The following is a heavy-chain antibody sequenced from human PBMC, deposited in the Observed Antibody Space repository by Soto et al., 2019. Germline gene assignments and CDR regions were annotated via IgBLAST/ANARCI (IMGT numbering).Heavy chain of an antibody. D-gene: IGHD3-16*01. CDR2: IKQDGSEK. CDR3: ARRLRFNY. J-gene: IGHJ4*02. V-gene: IGHV3-7*03. Sequence: GWSLRLCCAACGFTVSIYGMSWVRQAPGKGLEWVANIKQDGSEKYYVDSVKGRFTISRDNAKNSLYLQMNSLRAEDTAVYYCARRLRFNYWGQGILVTVSS. CDR1: GFTVSIYG.